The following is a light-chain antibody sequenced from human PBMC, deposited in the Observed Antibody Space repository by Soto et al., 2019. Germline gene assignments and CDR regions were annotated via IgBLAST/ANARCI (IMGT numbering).Light chain of an antibody. V-gene: IGKV3-15*01. J-gene: IGKJ1*01. CDR2: GAS. CDR1: QSVSSSN. Sequence: EIVLTQSPGTLSLSPGERATLSCRASQSVSSSNLGWYQQKPGQAPRLLIYGASTRATGIPARFSGSGSGTEFTLTISSLQSEDFAVYYCQQYNNWPPWTFGQGTKVDIK. CDR3: QQYNNWPPWT.